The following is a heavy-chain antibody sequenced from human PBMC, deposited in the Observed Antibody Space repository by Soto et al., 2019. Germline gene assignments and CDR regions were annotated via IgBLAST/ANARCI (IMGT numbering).Heavy chain of an antibody. D-gene: IGHD5-12*01. Sequence: QVQLVQSGAEVKKPGSSVTVSCKASGGTFSSYTISWVRQAPGQGLEWMGGIIPIFGTANYAQKFQGRVPXPSXXSXCTAYMELSSLRSEDTAVYYCARGNHRWLQLWYFDLWGRGTLVTVSS. J-gene: IGHJ2*01. CDR2: IIPIFGTA. CDR3: ARGNHRWLQLWYFDL. CDR1: GGTFSSYT. V-gene: IGHV1-69*05.